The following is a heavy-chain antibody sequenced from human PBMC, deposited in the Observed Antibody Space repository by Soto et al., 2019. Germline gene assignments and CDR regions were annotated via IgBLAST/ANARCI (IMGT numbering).Heavy chain of an antibody. J-gene: IGHJ4*02. V-gene: IGHV4-61*08. Sequence: SETLSLTCTVSGGSISSGGYYWTWIRQHPGKGLEWIGYIYYSGITYYNPSLKSRVTISVDTSKNQFSLKLSSVTAADTAVYYCARDNGRENYYDSSGYWYYFDYWGQGTLVTVSS. CDR2: IYYSGIT. CDR1: GGSISSGGYY. CDR3: ARDNGRENYYDSSGYWYYFDY. D-gene: IGHD3-22*01.